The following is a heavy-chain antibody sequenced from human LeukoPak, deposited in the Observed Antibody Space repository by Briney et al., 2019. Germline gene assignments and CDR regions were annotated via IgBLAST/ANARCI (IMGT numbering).Heavy chain of an antibody. D-gene: IGHD3-9*01. V-gene: IGHV3-33*01. CDR3: AIDPGGKTGDSFGY. CDR1: GFTFGRHG. CDR2: IWYDGSNQ. Sequence: GTSLRLSCAGSGFTFGRHGIHWVRQAPGKGLDWVAVIWYDGSNQYYADSVKGRFTISRDNSKSMVYLQMNGLRPEDRAVYYCAIDPGGKTGDSFGYWGQGTLVIVSS. J-gene: IGHJ4*02.